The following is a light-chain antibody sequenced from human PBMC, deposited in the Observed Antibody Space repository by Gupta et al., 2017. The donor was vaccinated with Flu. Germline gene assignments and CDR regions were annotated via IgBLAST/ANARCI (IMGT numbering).Light chain of an antibody. Sequence: NVGNNDVPWYQQFPGTAPKLLIYEINKRPSGIPDRFSGSKSGTSATLGITGVQAEDEADYFCEACDNSLGGELFGAGTKLTVL. J-gene: IGLJ3*02. CDR2: EIN. V-gene: IGLV1-51*02. CDR3: EACDNSLGGEL. CDR1: NVGNND.